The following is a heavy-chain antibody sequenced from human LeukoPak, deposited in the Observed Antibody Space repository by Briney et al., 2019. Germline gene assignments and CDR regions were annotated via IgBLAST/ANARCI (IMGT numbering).Heavy chain of an antibody. CDR1: GYTFTSYD. CDR2: MNPNSGNT. Sequence: ASVKVSCKASGYTFTSYDINWVRQATGQGLEWMGWMNPNSGNTGYAQKFQGRVTITRNTSISTAYMELSSLRSEDTAVYYCARGGRAYCGGDCPFDYWGQGTLVTVSS. V-gene: IGHV1-8*03. J-gene: IGHJ4*02. CDR3: ARGGRAYCGGDCPFDY. D-gene: IGHD2-21*01.